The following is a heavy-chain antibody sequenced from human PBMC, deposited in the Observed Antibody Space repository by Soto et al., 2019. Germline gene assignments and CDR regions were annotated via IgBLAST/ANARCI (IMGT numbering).Heavy chain of an antibody. CDR3: ARVNCSGGSCDLFDY. CDR1: GGSISSGGYY. Sequence: QVQLQESGPGLVKPSQTLSLTCTVSGGSISSGGYYWSWIRQHPGKGLEWIGYIYYSGSTYYNPSLKRRVTISVDTSKNQFSLKLSSVTAADTAVYYCARVNCSGGSCDLFDYLGQGTLVTVSS. J-gene: IGHJ4*02. CDR2: IYYSGST. D-gene: IGHD2-15*01. V-gene: IGHV4-31*03.